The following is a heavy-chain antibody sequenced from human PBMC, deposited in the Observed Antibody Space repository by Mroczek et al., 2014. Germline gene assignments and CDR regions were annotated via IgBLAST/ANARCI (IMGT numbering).Heavy chain of an antibody. CDR2: IYTSGST. Sequence: QVQLQESGPGLVKPSQTLSLTCTVSGGSISSGSYYWSWIRQPAGKGLEWIGRIYTSGSTNYNPSLKSRVTMSVDTSKNQFSLKLSSVTAADTAVYYCARAFGYQLPGPFDYVGPGNPGHRLL. CDR3: ARAFGYQLPGPFDY. J-gene: IGHJ4*02. D-gene: IGHD2-2*01. CDR1: GGSISSGSYY. V-gene: IGHV4-61*02.